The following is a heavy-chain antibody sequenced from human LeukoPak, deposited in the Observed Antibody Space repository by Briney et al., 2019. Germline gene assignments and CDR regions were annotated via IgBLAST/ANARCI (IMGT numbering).Heavy chain of an antibody. V-gene: IGHV1-69*13. CDR1: RGTFSSYA. CDR3: ARDGSTSLLFQH. CDR2: IIPIFGTA. Sequence: SVKVSCKASRGTFSSYAISWVRQALGHGLEWMGGIIPIFGTANYAQKFQGRVTITADESTSTAYMELSSLRSEDTAVYYCARDGSTSLLFQHWGQGTLVTVSS. J-gene: IGHJ1*01. D-gene: IGHD2-2*01.